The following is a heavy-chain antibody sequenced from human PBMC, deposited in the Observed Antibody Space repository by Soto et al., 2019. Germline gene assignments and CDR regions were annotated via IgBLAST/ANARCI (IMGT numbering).Heavy chain of an antibody. D-gene: IGHD3-22*01. Sequence: GWPLRVSWAASVFTFSSYGRHWVPQNPGKLLECVAVIWYDGSNKNYADSVKGRFTISRDNSKNTLYLQMNSLRAEDTAVYYCARIGDSSGYAPSHYYYGMDVWGQGTTVTVSS. CDR1: VFTFSSYG. J-gene: IGHJ6*02. V-gene: IGHV3-33*01. CDR2: IWYDGSNK. CDR3: ARIGDSSGYAPSHYYYGMDV.